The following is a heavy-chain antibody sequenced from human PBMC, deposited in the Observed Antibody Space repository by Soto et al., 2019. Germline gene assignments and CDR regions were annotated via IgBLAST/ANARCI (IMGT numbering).Heavy chain of an antibody. CDR2: INPNSGGT. D-gene: IGHD2-21*02. CDR1: GYTFTGYY. J-gene: IGHJ4*02. V-gene: IGHV1-2*04. CDR3: ARISCGGDCYSDYFDY. Sequence: ASVKVSCKASGYTFTGYYMHWVRQAPGQGLEWMGWINPNSGGTSYAQKFQGWVTMTRDTSISTAYMELSRLRSDDTAVYYCARISCGGDCYSDYFDYWGQGTLVTVSS.